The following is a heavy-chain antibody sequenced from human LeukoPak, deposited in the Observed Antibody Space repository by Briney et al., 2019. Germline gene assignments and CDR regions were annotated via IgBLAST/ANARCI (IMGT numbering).Heavy chain of an antibody. V-gene: IGHV3-7*05. CDR3: ATHTFDN. J-gene: IGHJ4*01. CDR2: IKQDGSEK. CDR1: GFIFSNYW. Sequence: PGGSLRLSCAASGFIFSNYWMGWVRQAPGKGLQWVANIKQDGSEKYYVDSVKGRFTISRDDAKNSLYMQMNSLRDDDTAVYYCATHTFDNWGHGTLVTVSS.